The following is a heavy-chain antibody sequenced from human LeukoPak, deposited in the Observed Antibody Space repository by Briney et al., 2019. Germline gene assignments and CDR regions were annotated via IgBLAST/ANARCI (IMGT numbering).Heavy chain of an antibody. D-gene: IGHD5-12*01. CDR1: GYSISSGYY. CDR3: ARQVATKGEWAFDV. J-gene: IGHJ3*01. Sequence: NPSETLSLTCTVSGYSISSGYYWGWIRQPPGKGLEWIGSIYHSGSTYYNPSLKSRVTISVDTSKNQFSLKLSSLTAADTGVYYCARQVATKGEWAFDVWGQGTMVTVSS. CDR2: IYHSGST. V-gene: IGHV4-38-2*02.